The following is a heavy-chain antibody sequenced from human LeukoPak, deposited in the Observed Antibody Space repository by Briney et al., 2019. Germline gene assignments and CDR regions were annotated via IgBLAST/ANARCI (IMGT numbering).Heavy chain of an antibody. CDR1: GGSISSSSYY. J-gene: IGHJ5*02. Sequence: KPSETPSLACTVSGGSISSSSYYWGWIRQPPGKGLEWIGSIYYSGSTYYNPSLKSRVTISVDTSKNQFSLKLSSVTAADTAVYYCARRDSSGWPATYNWFDPWGQGTLVTVSS. D-gene: IGHD6-19*01. V-gene: IGHV4-39*01. CDR3: ARRDSSGWPATYNWFDP. CDR2: IYYSGST.